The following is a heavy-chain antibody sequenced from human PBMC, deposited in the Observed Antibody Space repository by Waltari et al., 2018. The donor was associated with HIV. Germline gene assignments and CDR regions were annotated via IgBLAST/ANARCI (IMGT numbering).Heavy chain of an antibody. CDR2: VYYSGIA. CDR3: ATYSGSYWVH. D-gene: IGHD1-26*01. V-gene: IGHV4-39*01. J-gene: IGHJ4*02. CDR1: GGSINSEIYY. Sequence: QLQLQESGPGLLKPSETLSLTCSVSGGSINSEIYYWGWIRQPPGKGLEWIGSVYYSGIAYSNPSLKTRVTMSLDTSKNQFSLKLKSVTAADTAVYYCATYSGSYWVHWGQGALITVSS.